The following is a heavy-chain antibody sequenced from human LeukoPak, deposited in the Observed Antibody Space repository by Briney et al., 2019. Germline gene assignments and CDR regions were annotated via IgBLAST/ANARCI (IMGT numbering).Heavy chain of an antibody. V-gene: IGHV1-46*01. CDR2: INPSGGST. Sequence: ASVKVSCKASGYTFTGYYMHWVRQAPGQGLEWMGIINPSGGSTSYAQKFQGRVTMTRDTSTSTVYMELSSLRSEDTAVYYCARDPYDSSGYYLERYGMDVWGQGTTVTVSS. J-gene: IGHJ6*02. CDR1: GYTFTGYY. CDR3: ARDPYDSSGYYLERYGMDV. D-gene: IGHD3-22*01.